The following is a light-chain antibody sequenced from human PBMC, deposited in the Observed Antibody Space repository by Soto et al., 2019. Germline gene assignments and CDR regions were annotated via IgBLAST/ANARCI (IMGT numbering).Light chain of an antibody. CDR3: QHYNSYSEA. CDR2: GAS. CDR1: QAISNY. J-gene: IGKJ1*01. Sequence: IQLTQTPSSLSASVGDRVTINCRASQAISNYLAWYQQKPGKAPNLLIYGASTLHSGVPSRFSGSVSGTDFTLTISSLQPDDFATYYCQHYNSYSEAFGQGTKVDI. V-gene: IGKV1-9*01.